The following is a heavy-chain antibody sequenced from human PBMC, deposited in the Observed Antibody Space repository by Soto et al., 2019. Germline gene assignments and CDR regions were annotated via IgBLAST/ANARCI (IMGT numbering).Heavy chain of an antibody. Sequence: QVQLVQSGAELKKPGSSVKVSCEASGGTFNSHTIIAWVRQAPGQGPEWMGRIIPTLDIADYAQKFQDRVTITADRPTNTAFMELRSLVSEDTAVYYCARDERGYNYVSDYGLDVWGQGTMVTVS. CDR2: IIPTLDIA. CDR1: GGTFNSHT. CDR3: ARDERGYNYVSDYGLDV. J-gene: IGHJ6*02. V-gene: IGHV1-69*08. D-gene: IGHD5-18*01.